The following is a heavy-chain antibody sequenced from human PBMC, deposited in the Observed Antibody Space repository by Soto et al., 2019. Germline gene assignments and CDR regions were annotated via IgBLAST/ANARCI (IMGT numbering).Heavy chain of an antibody. J-gene: IGHJ5*02. CDR1: GYTFTSYD. D-gene: IGHD3-22*01. Sequence: ASVKVSCKASGYTFTSYDINWVRHATGQGLEWMGWMNPNSGNTGYAQKFQGRVTMTRNTSISTAYMELSSLRSEDTAVYYCARGSLPYYYDSSGYWNPWGQGTLVTVSS. V-gene: IGHV1-8*01. CDR3: ARGSLPYYYDSSGYWNP. CDR2: MNPNSGNT.